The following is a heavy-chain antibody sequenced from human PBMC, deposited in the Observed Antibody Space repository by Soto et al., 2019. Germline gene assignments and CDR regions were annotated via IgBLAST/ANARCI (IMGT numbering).Heavy chain of an antibody. CDR1: GGSISSGGYY. CDR3: ARERVGSNWFDP. J-gene: IGHJ5*02. D-gene: IGHD2-2*03. V-gene: IGHV4-31*03. Sequence: LSLTCTVSGGSISSGGYYWSWIRQHPGKGLEWIGYIYYSGSTYYNPSLKSRVTISVDTSRNQFSLKLSSVTAADTAVYYCARERVGSNWFDPWGQGTLVTVSS. CDR2: IYYSGST.